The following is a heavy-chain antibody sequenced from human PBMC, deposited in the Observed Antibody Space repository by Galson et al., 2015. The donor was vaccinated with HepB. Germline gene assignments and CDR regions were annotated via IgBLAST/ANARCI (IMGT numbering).Heavy chain of an antibody. D-gene: IGHD2-15*01. CDR3: ARVQEGDCSGGSCKGGNYFDY. V-gene: IGHV1-18*04. Sequence: SENVSCKASGYTFTSYGISSVRRAPGQGCQWKGWISPYNGNTNYAQKLQGRVTMTTATSTSTAYMELRSLRYDDTAGYYCARVQEGDCSGGSCKGGNYFDYWGQGTLVTVSS. CDR2: ISPYNGNT. J-gene: IGHJ4*02. CDR1: GYTFTSYG.